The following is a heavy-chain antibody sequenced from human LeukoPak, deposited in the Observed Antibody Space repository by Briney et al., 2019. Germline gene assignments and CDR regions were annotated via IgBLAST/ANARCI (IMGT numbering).Heavy chain of an antibody. CDR2: ISSSGSTI. Sequence: PGGSLRLSCAASGFTFSDYYMSWIRQAPGKGLEWVSYISSSGSTIYYADSVKGRFTISRDNAKNSLYLQMNSLRAEDTAVYYCARSSYYGSGPYAFDIWGQGTMVTVSS. CDR3: ARSSYYGSGPYAFDI. D-gene: IGHD3-10*01. CDR1: GFTFSDYY. J-gene: IGHJ3*02. V-gene: IGHV3-11*01.